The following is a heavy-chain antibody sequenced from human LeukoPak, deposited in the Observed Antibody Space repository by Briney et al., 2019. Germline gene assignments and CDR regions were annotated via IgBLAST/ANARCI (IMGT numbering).Heavy chain of an antibody. J-gene: IGHJ4*02. V-gene: IGHV3-30*02. Sequence: PGGSLRLSCAASGFTFSSYGMHWVRQAPGKGLEWVAFIRYDGSNKYYADSVKGRFTISRDNSKNTLYLQMNSLRAEDTAVYYCVKDQRIAAADSTPYFDYWGQGTLVTVSS. CDR1: GFTFSSYG. D-gene: IGHD6-13*01. CDR2: IRYDGSNK. CDR3: VKDQRIAAADSTPYFDY.